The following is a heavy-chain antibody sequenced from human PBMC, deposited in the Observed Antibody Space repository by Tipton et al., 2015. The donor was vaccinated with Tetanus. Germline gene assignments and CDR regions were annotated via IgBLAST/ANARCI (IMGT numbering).Heavy chain of an antibody. CDR3: ARYDSSGVTFDY. J-gene: IGHJ4*02. V-gene: IGHV1-46*01. CDR2: ISPESGGT. Sequence: QVQLVQSGAEVKEPGASVKVSCKASGYTFTTYYMNWVRQAPGQGLEWMGIISPESGGTNYAQKFQGRVTMTVDTSTSTVYMDLSRLTSEDTAVYYCARYDSSGVTFDYWSQGTLVTVSS. CDR1: GYTFTTYY. D-gene: IGHD3-22*01.